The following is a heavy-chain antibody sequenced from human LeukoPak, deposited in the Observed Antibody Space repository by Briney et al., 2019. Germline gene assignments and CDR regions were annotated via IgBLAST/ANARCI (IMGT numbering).Heavy chain of an antibody. D-gene: IGHD2-2*01. V-gene: IGHV1-2*02. CDR3: ARSEYQLLFPFDS. CDR1: VYTFTHYY. J-gene: IGHJ4*02. Sequence: GASVTVSYKSSVYTFTHYYMHWVRQAPGQGLEWMGWINPNSGGTNYAQKFRGRVTMTRDTSISTAYMELSRLRSDDTAVYYCARSEYQLLFPFDSWGQGTLVTVSS. CDR2: INPNSGGT.